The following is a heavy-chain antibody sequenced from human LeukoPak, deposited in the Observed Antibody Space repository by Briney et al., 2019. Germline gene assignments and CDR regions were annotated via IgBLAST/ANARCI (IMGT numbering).Heavy chain of an antibody. Sequence: GGSLRLSCTASGFTFSSYAMNWVRQAPGKGLEWVSGIGAGGTFTYYADSVKGRFTISRDNSKNTLYLQLNSLRAEDTAVYYCAKRDKVSGSYYHSFDYWGQGTLVTVSS. CDR1: GFTFSSYA. J-gene: IGHJ4*02. CDR2: IGAGGTFT. V-gene: IGHV3-23*01. CDR3: AKRDKVSGSYYHSFDY. D-gene: IGHD3-10*01.